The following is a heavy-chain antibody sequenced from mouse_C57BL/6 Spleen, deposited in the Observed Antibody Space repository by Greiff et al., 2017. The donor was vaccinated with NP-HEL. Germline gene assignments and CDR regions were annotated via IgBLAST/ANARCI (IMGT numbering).Heavy chain of an antibody. CDR3: ARGYYGSRPPYFDY. D-gene: IGHD1-1*01. Sequence: QVQLQQPGAELVKPGASVKLSCKASGYTFTSYWMQWVKQRPGQGLEWIGEIDPSDSYTNYNQKFKGKATLTVDTSSSTAYMQLSSLTSEDSAVYYCARGYYGSRPPYFDYWGQGTTLTVSS. J-gene: IGHJ2*01. CDR2: IDPSDSYT. CDR1: GYTFTSYW. V-gene: IGHV1-50*01.